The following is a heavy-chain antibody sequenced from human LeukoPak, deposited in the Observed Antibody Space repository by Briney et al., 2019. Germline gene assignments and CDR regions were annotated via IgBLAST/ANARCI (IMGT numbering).Heavy chain of an antibody. CDR1: GYTFTGYY. CDR3: AGGYSYGRGYYFDY. D-gene: IGHD5-18*01. CDR2: INPNSGGT. J-gene: IGHJ4*02. V-gene: IGHV1-2*02. Sequence: GASVKVSCKASGYTFTGYYMHWVRQAPGQGLEWMGWINPNSGGTNYAQKFQDRVTITRDRSMSTAYMELSSLRSEDTAMYYCAGGYSYGRGYYFDYWGQGTLVTVSS.